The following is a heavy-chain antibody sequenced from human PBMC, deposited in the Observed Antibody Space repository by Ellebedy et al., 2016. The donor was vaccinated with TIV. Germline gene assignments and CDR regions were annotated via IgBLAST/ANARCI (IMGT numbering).Heavy chain of an antibody. D-gene: IGHD5-12*01. CDR2: VVAVFGTT. CDR1: GGIFRSNA. V-gene: IGHV1-69*13. CDR3: ARYSGYHFRGNYFDF. Sequence: SVKVSCKASGGIFRSNAFSWVRQAPGQGLEWMGGVVAVFGTTTYAQKFQGRVSITADESTTTVYMELSSLTPEDTAVYYCARYSGYHFRGNYFDFWGQGTLVTVSS. J-gene: IGHJ4*02.